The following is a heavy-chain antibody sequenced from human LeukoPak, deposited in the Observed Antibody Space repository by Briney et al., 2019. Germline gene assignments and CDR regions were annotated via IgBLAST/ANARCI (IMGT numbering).Heavy chain of an antibody. V-gene: IGHV3-53*01. Sequence: PGGSLRLSCAASGFTVSSNYMSWVRQAPGKGLEWVSVIYSGGSTYYADSVKGRFTISRDNSKNTLYLQMNSLRAEDTAVYYCAKDRRYSGYDDYFDYWGQGTLVTVSS. CDR1: GFTVSSNY. CDR2: IYSGGST. J-gene: IGHJ4*02. CDR3: AKDRRYSGYDDYFDY. D-gene: IGHD5-12*01.